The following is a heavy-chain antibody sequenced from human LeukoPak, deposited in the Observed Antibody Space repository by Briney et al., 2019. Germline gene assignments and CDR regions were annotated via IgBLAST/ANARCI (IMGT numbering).Heavy chain of an antibody. Sequence: ASLKVSCKASGYTFTGYNMHCVLHAPRQGREWRGWINPNSGGTNYTQKFQSRVTMTRDMSTSTVYMELSSVRSEDTAVYYCARVATTVTTDSDAFDIWVQGTMVTVSS. V-gene: IGHV1-2*02. CDR1: GYTFTGYN. D-gene: IGHD4-17*01. CDR3: ARVATTVTTDSDAFDI. J-gene: IGHJ3*02. CDR2: INPNSGGT.